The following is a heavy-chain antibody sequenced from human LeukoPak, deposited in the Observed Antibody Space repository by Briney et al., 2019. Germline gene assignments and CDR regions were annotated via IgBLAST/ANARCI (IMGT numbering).Heavy chain of an antibody. CDR3: ARAYDRSGYQSRGFDY. CDR2: TYTRGSP. J-gene: IGHJ4*02. CDR1: GASMRNYNYY. D-gene: IGHD3-22*01. V-gene: IGHV4-61*02. Sequence: PSETLSLTCTVPGASMRNYNYYWNWIRQPAGQGLQWIGRTYTRGSPSYSPSLKSRATISIDTSSSQFSLRLNSVTAADTAVYFCARAYDRSGYQSRGFDYWGQGLLVSVSS.